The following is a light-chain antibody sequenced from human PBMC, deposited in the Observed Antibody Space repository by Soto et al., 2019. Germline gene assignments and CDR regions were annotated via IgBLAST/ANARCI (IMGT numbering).Light chain of an antibody. V-gene: IGLV2-14*03. CDR3: SSYTTSNTRQIV. Sequence: QSALTQPASGSGFPGQSITISCTGTSSDVGGYNYVSWYQHHPGKAPKLIIYDVTNRPSGVSTPFSGSKSGNTASLTISGLQPEDEADYYCSSYTTSNTRQIVFGTGTKVTVL. J-gene: IGLJ1*01. CDR2: DVT. CDR1: SSDVGGYNY.